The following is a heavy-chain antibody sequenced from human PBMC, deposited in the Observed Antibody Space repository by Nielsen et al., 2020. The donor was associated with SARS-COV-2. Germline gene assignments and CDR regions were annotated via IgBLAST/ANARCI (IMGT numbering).Heavy chain of an antibody. D-gene: IGHD2-8*02. CDR1: GFTFSIYA. J-gene: IGHJ4*02. V-gene: IGHV3-64D*06. CDR3: VRGGGVVDF. Sequence: ESLKISCSASGFTFSIYAMNWVRQAPGKGLEYVSAVSSVGDTTYYADSVRGRFTISRDNSRNTLYLQMSSLRTEDTAVYYCVRGGGVVDFWGQGTLVTVSS. CDR2: VSSVGDTT.